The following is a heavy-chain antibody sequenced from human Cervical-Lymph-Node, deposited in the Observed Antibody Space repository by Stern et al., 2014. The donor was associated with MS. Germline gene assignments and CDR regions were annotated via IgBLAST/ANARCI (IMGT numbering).Heavy chain of an antibody. J-gene: IGHJ4*02. V-gene: IGHV4-59*01. Sequence: QVQLQESGPGLVKPSETLSLTCTVSGGSISSYYWSWIRQPPGKGLEWIWYIYYSGSTNYNPSLKSRVTISVDTSKNQFSLKLSSVTAADTAVYYCARSDTAMANFDYWGQGTLVTVSS. CDR2: IYYSGST. D-gene: IGHD5-18*01. CDR3: ARSDTAMANFDY. CDR1: GGSISSYY.